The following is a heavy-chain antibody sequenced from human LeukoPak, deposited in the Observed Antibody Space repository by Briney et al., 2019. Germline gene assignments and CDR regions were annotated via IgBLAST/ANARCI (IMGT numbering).Heavy chain of an antibody. CDR3: ARGNDY. CDR2: IYTSGST. Sequence: PSQTLSLTCTVSGDSISTGSYYWSWIRQPAGRGLEWIGRIYTSGSTKYNPPLKSRVTISLDASKNQFSLKLTSVTAADTAVYYCARGNDYWGQGTLVTVSS. V-gene: IGHV4-61*02. J-gene: IGHJ4*02. CDR1: GDSISTGSYY.